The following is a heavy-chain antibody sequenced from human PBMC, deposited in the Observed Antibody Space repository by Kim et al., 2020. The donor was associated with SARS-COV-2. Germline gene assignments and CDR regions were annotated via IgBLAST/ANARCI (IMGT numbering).Heavy chain of an antibody. V-gene: IGHV4-30-2*01. D-gene: IGHD3-3*01. CDR1: GGSITSGGYS. CDR2: TSHGGNT. Sequence: SETLSLTCAVSGGSITSGGYSWSWIRQPPGKGLEWIGDTSHGGNTNYNPSLKSRVSISIDRSKNQFSLTLTSVTVADTAVYYCARAKRDDFWSGSEGWFDPWGQGKLVTVSS. CDR3: ARAKRDDFWSGSEGWFDP. J-gene: IGHJ5*02.